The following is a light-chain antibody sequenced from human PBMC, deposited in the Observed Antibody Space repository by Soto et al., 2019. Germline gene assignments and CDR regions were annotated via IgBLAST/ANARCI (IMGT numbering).Light chain of an antibody. V-gene: IGKV1-39*01. CDR1: QSMSTY. CDR2: AAS. CDR3: QQSYSTPGT. J-gene: IGKJ1*01. Sequence: DIQMTQSPSSLSASVGDRVTITCRASQSMSTYLNWYQHKPGKAPQLLIYAASNLQSGVPSRFSGSGSGTEFTLTISSLQPEDFATYYCQQSYSTPGTVGQGTKVDIK.